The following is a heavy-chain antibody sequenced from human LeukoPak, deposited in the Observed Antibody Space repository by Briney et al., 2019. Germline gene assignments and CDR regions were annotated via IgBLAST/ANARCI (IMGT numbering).Heavy chain of an antibody. Sequence: GGSLRLSCEASGFTVSSIYMSWVRQAPGKGLEWVSVIYSDGSTYYADSVKGRFTISRDNSKNTLYLQMNSLRGEDTAVYYCARVAGRGFDPWGQGTLVTVSS. CDR2: IYSDGST. CDR3: ARVAGRGFDP. J-gene: IGHJ5*02. CDR1: GFTVSSIY. V-gene: IGHV3-66*01.